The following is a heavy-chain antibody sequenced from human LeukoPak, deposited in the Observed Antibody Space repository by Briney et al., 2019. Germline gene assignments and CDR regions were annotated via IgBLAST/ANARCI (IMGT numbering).Heavy chain of an antibody. V-gene: IGHV4-30-2*01. CDR2: IFHSGRT. J-gene: IGHJ4*02. CDR3: ARAGGYSSSSLGFDY. D-gene: IGHD6-6*01. CDR1: GGSISSGGYS. Sequence: SQTLSLTCAVSGGSISSGGYSWSWIRQPPGKGLEWIGYIFHSGRTYYNPSLKGRVTISLDRTKNKFCLNLSSVAAADTAVYYCARAGGYSSSSLGFDYWGQGSLVTVSS.